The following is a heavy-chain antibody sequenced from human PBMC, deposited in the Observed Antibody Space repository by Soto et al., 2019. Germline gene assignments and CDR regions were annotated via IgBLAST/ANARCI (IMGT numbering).Heavy chain of an antibody. CDR1: GFTFSSYG. CDR2: ISYDGSNK. Sequence: PVGSLRLSCAASGFTFSSYGMHWVRQAPGKGLEWVAVISYDGSNKYYADSVKGRFTISRDNSKNTLYLQMHSLRAEDTAVYYCARVGITATTFRGFDYWGQGTLVTVSS. D-gene: IGHD1-20*01. J-gene: IGHJ4*02. V-gene: IGHV3-30*03. CDR3: ARVGITATTFRGFDY.